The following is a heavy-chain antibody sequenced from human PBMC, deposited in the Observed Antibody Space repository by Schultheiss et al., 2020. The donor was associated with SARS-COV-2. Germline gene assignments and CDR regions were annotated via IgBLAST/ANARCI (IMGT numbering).Heavy chain of an antibody. CDR3: ARDRCSGGSCYPNWFDP. CDR2: ISWNSGSI. D-gene: IGHD2-15*01. J-gene: IGHJ5*02. CDR1: GFFDDYA. V-gene: IGHV3-9*01. Sequence: GGSLRLSCAASGFFDDYAMHWVRQAPGKGLEWVSGISWNSGSIGYADSVKGRFTISRDNSKNTLYLQMNSLRAEDTAVYYCARDRCSGGSCYPNWFDPWGQGTLVTVSS.